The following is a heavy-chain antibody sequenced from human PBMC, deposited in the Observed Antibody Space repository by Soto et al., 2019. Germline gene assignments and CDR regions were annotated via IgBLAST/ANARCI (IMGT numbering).Heavy chain of an antibody. V-gene: IGHV3-33*01. CDR2: IWSDGSKE. J-gene: IGHJ6*02. CDR3: SRDQVWPGKGMDV. CDR1: GFHFSRHG. Sequence: PGGSLRLSCAASGFHFSRHGVHWVRQAPGRGLEWVAVIWSDGSKEYYADSVKGRFSISRDNSKNTVSLQMNSLRSEDKAVYYCSRDQVWPGKGMDVWGQGTTVTVSS. D-gene: IGHD6-13*01.